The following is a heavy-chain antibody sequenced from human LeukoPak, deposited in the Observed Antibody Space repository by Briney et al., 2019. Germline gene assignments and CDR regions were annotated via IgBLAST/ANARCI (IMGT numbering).Heavy chain of an antibody. CDR3: ARRSTSSWSWFDP. CDR2: INPNSGDT. D-gene: IGHD6-6*01. J-gene: IGHJ5*02. CDR1: GGTFSSYA. V-gene: IGHV1-2*02. Sequence: ASVKVSCKASGGTFSSYAISWVRQAPGQGLEWMGWINPNSGDTNYAQKFQGRVTMTRDTSISTAYMELSSLRSDDTAVYYCARRSTSSWSWFDPWGQGTLVTVSS.